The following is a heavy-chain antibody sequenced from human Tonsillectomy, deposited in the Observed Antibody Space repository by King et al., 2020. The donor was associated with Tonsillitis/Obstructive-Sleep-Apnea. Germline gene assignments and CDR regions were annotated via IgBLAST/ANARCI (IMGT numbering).Heavy chain of an antibody. CDR1: GFTFSSYG. J-gene: IGHJ6*02. CDR2: ISYDGSNK. V-gene: IGHV3-30*18. CDR3: AKEEYSSGWYSSYYYGMDV. Sequence: VQLVESGGGVVQPGRSLRLSCAASGFTFSSYGMHWVRQAPGKGLEWVAVISYDGSNKYYADSVKGRFTISRDNSKNTLYLQMNSLRAEDTAVYYCAKEEYSSGWYSSYYYGMDVWGQGTTVTVSS. D-gene: IGHD6-19*01.